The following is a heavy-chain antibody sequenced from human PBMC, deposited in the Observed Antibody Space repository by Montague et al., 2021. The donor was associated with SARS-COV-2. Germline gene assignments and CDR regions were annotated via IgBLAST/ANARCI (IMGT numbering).Heavy chain of an antibody. CDR1: GDSTSCPNCY. CDR2: IYNSGTT. Sequence: SETLSLTCTVSGDSTSCPNCYWGWIRQPSGKGLDWIGTIYNSGTTYYNPSLKSRLTISIDTSKNQSSLKLTSVTAADTAVYYCTRHRNYGDHSLDNWFHPWGQGTLVTVSS. CDR3: TRHRNYGDHSLDNWFHP. V-gene: IGHV4-39*01. J-gene: IGHJ5*02. D-gene: IGHD4-17*01.